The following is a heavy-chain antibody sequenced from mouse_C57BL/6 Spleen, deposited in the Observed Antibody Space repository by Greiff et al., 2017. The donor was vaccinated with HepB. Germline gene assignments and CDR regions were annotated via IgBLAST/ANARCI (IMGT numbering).Heavy chain of an antibody. CDR3: AGPLYDGYHSSPYWYFDV. D-gene: IGHD2-3*01. CDR2: INPNNGGT. CDR1: GYTFTDYN. J-gene: IGHJ1*03. Sequence: EVQLQESGPELVKPGASVKMSCKASGYTFTDYNMHWVKQSHGKSLEWIGYINPNNGGTSYNQKFKGKATLTVNKSSSTAYMELRSLTSEDSAVYYCAGPLYDGYHSSPYWYFDVWGTGTTVTVSS. V-gene: IGHV1-22*01.